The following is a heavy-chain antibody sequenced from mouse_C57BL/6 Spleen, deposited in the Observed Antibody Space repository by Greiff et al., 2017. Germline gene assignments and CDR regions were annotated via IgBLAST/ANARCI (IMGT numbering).Heavy chain of an antibody. V-gene: IGHV2-9*01. D-gene: IGHD2-14*01. CDR2: IWGGGST. Sequence: VMLVESGPGLVAPSQSLSITCTVSGFSLTSYGVDWVCQPPGKGLEWLGVIWGGGSTNYNSALMSRLSISKDNSESQVVLKMISLQTDDTAMYFCAKQEGTPLAYGGQGTLVTVSA. CDR1: GFSLTSYG. J-gene: IGHJ3*01. CDR3: AKQEGTPLAY.